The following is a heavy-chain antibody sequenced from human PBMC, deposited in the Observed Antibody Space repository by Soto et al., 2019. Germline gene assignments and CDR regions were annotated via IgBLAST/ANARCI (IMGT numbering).Heavy chain of an antibody. CDR2: TRNKANSYTT. J-gene: IGHJ4*02. CDR3: ARVLTSSGGYYFDY. CDR1: GFTFGDHY. Sequence: EVQLVESGGDLVQPGGSLRLSCAASGFTFGDHYMDWVCQAPGKGLEWVGRTRNKANSYTTEYAASVKGRFTISRDDSKNSLYLQMNSLKTEDTAVYYCARVLTSSGGYYFDYWGQGTLVTVSS. D-gene: IGHD3-16*01. V-gene: IGHV3-72*01.